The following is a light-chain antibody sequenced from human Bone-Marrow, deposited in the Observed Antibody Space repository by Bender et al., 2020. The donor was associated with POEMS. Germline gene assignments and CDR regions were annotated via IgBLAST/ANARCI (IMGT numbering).Light chain of an antibody. J-gene: IGLJ2*01. CDR2: EVS. V-gene: IGLV2-23*02. Sequence: QSALTQPASVSESPGQSITVSCTGDNTDLGPHSVVSWYQQHPGRVPKLIIYEVSKWPSGVSYRFSGSKSGNTASLTISRLHGDDEADDYCCSYATSNVIFGGGTKLTVL. CDR3: CSYATSNVI. CDR1: NTDLGPHSV.